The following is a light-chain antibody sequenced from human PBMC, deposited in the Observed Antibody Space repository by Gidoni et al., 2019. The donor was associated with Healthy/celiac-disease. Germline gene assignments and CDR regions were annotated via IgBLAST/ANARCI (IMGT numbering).Light chain of an antibody. J-gene: IGKJ2*01. CDR3: QQYNSYPYT. V-gene: IGKV1-5*01. Sequence: DIHMTQSPSTLSASVGDRVTITCRASQSISSWLAWYQQKPGKAPKLLIYDASSLESGVPSRFSGSGSGTEFTLTISSLQPDDVATYYCQQYNSYPYTFGQGTKVEIK. CDR2: DAS. CDR1: QSISSW.